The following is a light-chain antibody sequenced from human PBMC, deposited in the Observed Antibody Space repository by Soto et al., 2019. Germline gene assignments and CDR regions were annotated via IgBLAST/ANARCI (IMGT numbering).Light chain of an antibody. CDR1: QRFSSN. CDR3: QQRGDWPSIT. CDR2: GAC. Sequence: IVITQSPATLSLSPGERATLSCRASQRFSSNLAWYQQQPGQAPRLLIYGACASATGIRARFSGSGSGTDFTLTISSIEPEDFAVYYCQQRGDWPSITFGQGTRLEIK. J-gene: IGKJ5*01. V-gene: IGKV3-11*01.